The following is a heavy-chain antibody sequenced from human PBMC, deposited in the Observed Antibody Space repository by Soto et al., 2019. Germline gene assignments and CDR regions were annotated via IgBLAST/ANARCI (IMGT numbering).Heavy chain of an antibody. D-gene: IGHD2-8*01. CDR3: ARAGPYCTNGVCYSDY. CDR2: ISSNGGST. J-gene: IGHJ4*02. V-gene: IGHV3-64*01. Sequence: GGSLRLSCAASGVTFSSYAMHWVRQAPGKGLEYVSAISSNGGSTYYANSVKGRFTISRDNSKNTLYLQMGSLRAEDMAVYYCARAGPYCTNGVCYSDYWGQGTLVTVSS. CDR1: GVTFSSYA.